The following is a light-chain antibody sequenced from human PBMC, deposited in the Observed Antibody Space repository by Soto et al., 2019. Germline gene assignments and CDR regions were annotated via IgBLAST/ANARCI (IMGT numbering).Light chain of an antibody. CDR3: RSYTSTNTRV. V-gene: IGLV2-14*01. J-gene: IGLJ2*01. CDR2: EVS. CDR1: SSEVGGYKF. Sequence: QSALTQPASVSGSPGQSITISCTGSSSEVGGYKFVSWYQHHPGTAPKLLIYEVSNRPSGVSNRFSGSKSGNTAALTISGLQAEDDADYYFRSYTSTNTRVFGGGTKLTVL.